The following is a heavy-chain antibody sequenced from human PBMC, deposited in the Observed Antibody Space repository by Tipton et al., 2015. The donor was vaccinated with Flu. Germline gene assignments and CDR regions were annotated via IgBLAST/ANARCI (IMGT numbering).Heavy chain of an antibody. V-gene: IGHV4-39*07. CDR2: IYYSGST. CDR3: ARDRAMVVVVAAPIPSNFDY. CDR1: GGSISSSYY. D-gene: IGHD3-22*01. J-gene: IGHJ4*02. Sequence: GLVKPSETLSLTCTVSGGSISSSYYWGWIRQPPGKGLEWIGSIYYSGSTYYNPSLKSRVTISVDTSKNQFSLKLSSVTAADTAVYYCARDRAMVVVVAAPIPSNFDYWGQGTLVTVSS.